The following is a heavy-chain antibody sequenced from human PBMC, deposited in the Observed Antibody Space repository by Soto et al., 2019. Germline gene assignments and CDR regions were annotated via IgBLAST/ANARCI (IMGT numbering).Heavy chain of an antibody. Sequence: QITLKESGPTLVRPAQTLTLTCTFSGFSLDTSGVGVGWMRQPPGKAPEGVALIFWNDDRLYSHSLRSRLTISKETSKNQLVLTMANVDPVDTATYHCCYRVVGGNMQYVYCDFWGQGIMVAVSS. CDR1: GFSLDTSGVG. V-gene: IGHV2-5*01. D-gene: IGHD1-26*01. CDR2: IFWNDDR. J-gene: IGHJ4*02. CDR3: CYRVVGGNMQYVYCDF.